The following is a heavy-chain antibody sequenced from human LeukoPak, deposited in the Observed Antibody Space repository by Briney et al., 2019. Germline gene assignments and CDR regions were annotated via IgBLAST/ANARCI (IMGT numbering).Heavy chain of an antibody. CDR2: ISSNGATT. D-gene: IGHD3/OR15-3a*01. CDR3: AKHCDFWTGRPMDV. CDR1: GFTFNRFY. J-gene: IGHJ6*02. V-gene: IGHV3-64*04. Sequence: GGSLRLSCSASGFTFNRFYLHWVRQAPGKGLEFVSHISSNGATTYYADSVKGRFTISRDNSKNTLYLHMNNLSAEDTAVYFCAKHCDFWTGRPMDVWGQGTTVTVS.